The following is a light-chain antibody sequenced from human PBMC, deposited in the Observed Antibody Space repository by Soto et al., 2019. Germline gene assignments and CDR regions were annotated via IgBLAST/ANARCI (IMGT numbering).Light chain of an antibody. Sequence: DIPMTQSPSTLSASVGDRVTITCRASQSLSTWLAWYQQKPEKAPRLLIYDASSLESGAPSRFSGSGSGTEFTLTISSLQPDDFATYYCQQYNNYPWTFGRGTKVEIK. V-gene: IGKV1-5*01. CDR3: QQYNNYPWT. J-gene: IGKJ1*01. CDR1: QSLSTW. CDR2: DAS.